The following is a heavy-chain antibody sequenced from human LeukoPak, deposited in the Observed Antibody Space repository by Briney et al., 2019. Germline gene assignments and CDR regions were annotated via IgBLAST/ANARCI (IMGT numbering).Heavy chain of an antibody. CDR3: ADLGSRD. V-gene: IGHV3-7*01. Sequence: GGSLRLSCAASGFTLSSAWMTWVRQAPGKGLEWVATIKDDGSDKYYTISRDNAKKSLWLQMNSLRVEDTAMYYCADLGSRDWGQGTLVTVSS. D-gene: IGHD3-16*01. CDR2: IKDDGSDK. J-gene: IGHJ4*02. CDR1: GFTLSSAW.